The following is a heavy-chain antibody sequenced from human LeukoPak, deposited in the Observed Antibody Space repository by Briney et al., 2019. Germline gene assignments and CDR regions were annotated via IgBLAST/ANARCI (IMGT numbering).Heavy chain of an antibody. CDR1: GLTVSSYG. CDR3: VRVNDYGDRNLYYFGY. V-gene: IGHV3-64D*06. Sequence: PGGSLRLSCGASGLTVSSYGMSWVRQAPGKGLEFVSAISSDGDNTFYADSVKGRFTISRDNSKNTLYLQTSSLRGGDTAVYYCVRVNDYGDRNLYYFGYWGQGTLVTVSS. J-gene: IGHJ4*02. CDR2: ISSDGDNT. D-gene: IGHD4-17*01.